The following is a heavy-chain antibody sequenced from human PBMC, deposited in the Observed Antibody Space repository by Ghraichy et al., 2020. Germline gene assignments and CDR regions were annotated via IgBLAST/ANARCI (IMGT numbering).Heavy chain of an antibody. Sequence: LSLTCAASGFTFSTYAMSWVRQAPGKGLEWVSSISYSGGSTYYADSVKGRFTISRDNSKNTLYLQMNSLRAEDTALYYCAKFDFSYYYYGMDVWGQGTTVTVS. CDR2: ISYSGGST. J-gene: IGHJ6*02. CDR3: AKFDFSYYYYGMDV. V-gene: IGHV3-23*01. D-gene: IGHD3-9*01. CDR1: GFTFSTYA.